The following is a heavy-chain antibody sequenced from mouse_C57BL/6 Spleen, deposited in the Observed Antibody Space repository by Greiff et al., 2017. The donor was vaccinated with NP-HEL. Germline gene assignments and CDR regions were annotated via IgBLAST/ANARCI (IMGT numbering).Heavy chain of an antibody. V-gene: IGHV1-64*01. J-gene: IGHJ3*01. D-gene: IGHD1-1*01. Sequence: QVQLQQPGAELVKPGASVKLSCKASGYTFTSYWMHWVKQRPGQGLEWIGMIHPNSGSTNYNEKFKSKATLTVDKSSSTAYMQLSSLTSEDSAVYYCARGVVAKDWFAYWGQGTLVTVSA. CDR3: ARGVVAKDWFAY. CDR1: GYTFTSYW. CDR2: IHPNSGST.